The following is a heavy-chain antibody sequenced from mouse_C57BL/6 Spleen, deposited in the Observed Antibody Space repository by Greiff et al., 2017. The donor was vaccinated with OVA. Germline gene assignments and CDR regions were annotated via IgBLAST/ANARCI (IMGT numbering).Heavy chain of an antibody. D-gene: IGHD1-1*01. CDR2: IDPETGGT. CDR1: GYTFTDYE. J-gene: IGHJ2*01. Sequence: QVQLQQSGAELVRPGASVTLSCKASGYTFTDYEMHWVKQTPVHGLEWIGAIDPETGGTAYNQKFKGKAILTADKSSSTAYMELRSLTSEDSAVYYCTRYYGSSYGVDYWGQGTTLTVSS. CDR3: TRYYGSSYGVDY. V-gene: IGHV1-15*01.